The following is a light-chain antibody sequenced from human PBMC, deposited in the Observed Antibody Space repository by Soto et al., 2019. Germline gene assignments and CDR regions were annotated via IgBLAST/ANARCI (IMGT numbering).Light chain of an antibody. Sequence: QSALTQPRSVSGSPGQSVAISCTGTRSDVGGYNYVSWYQQHPGKAPELMIYDVSRRPSGVPDHFSGSKSGNTASLTISGLQAEYGADYYCCLYAGSPYVFGTGTKLTVL. V-gene: IGLV2-11*01. CDR1: RSDVGGYNY. J-gene: IGLJ1*01. CDR2: DVS. CDR3: CLYAGSPYV.